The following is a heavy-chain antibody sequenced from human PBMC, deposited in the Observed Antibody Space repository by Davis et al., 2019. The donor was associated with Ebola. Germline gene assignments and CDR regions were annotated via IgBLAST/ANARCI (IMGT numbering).Heavy chain of an antibody. V-gene: IGHV3-73*01. D-gene: IGHD4-11*01. CDR2: IRSKANSYAT. CDR3: TSTAGLHDY. J-gene: IGHJ4*02. CDR1: GFTFSGSA. Sequence: GESLKISCAASGFTFSGSAMHWVRQASGKGLEWVGRIRSKANSYATAYAASVKGRFTISRDDSKNTAYLQMNSLKTEDTAVYYCTSTAGLHDYWCQGTLVTVSS.